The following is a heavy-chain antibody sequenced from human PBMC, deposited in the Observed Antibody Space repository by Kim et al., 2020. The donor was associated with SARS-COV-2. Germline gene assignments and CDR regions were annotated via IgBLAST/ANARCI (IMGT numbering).Heavy chain of an antibody. V-gene: IGHV3-30-3*01. CDR3: ARDGNGWFDP. CDR1: GFTFSSYA. D-gene: IGHD1-26*01. CDR2: ISYDGSNK. J-gene: IGHJ5*02. Sequence: GGSLRLSCAASGFTFSSYAMHWVRQAPGKGLEWVAVISYDGSNKYYADSVKGRFTISRDNSKNTLYLQMNSLRAEDTAVYYCARDGNGWFDPWGQGTLVTVSS.